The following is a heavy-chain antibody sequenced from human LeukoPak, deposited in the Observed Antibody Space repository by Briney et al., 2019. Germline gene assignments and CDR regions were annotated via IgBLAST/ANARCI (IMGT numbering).Heavy chain of an antibody. D-gene: IGHD4-17*01. CDR3: ARRPMPTTMTSPFDY. CDR2: IRRSGNA. CDR1: GGSLSGYY. Sequence: KTSETLSLTCAVDGGSLSGYYWSWIRQTPGKGLEWIGEIRRSGNANYNPSLKSRVTLSIDTSKNHFSLNLTSATAADTAMYYCARRPMPTTMTSPFDYWGPGAQVTVSS. V-gene: IGHV4-34*01. J-gene: IGHJ4*02.